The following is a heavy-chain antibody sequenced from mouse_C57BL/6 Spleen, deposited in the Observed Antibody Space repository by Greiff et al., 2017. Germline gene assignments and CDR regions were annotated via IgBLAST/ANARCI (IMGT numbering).Heavy chain of an antibody. CDR1: GFTFTDYY. CDR3: ARYKGSSYYFGY. D-gene: IGHD1-1*01. Sequence: EVKLMESGGGLVQPGGSLSLSCAASGFTFTDYYMSWVRQPPGKALEWLGFIRNKANGYTTEYSASVKGRFTISRDNSQSILYLQMNALRAEDSATYYCARYKGSSYYFGYWGQGTTLTVSS. CDR2: IRNKANGYTT. J-gene: IGHJ2*01. V-gene: IGHV7-3*01.